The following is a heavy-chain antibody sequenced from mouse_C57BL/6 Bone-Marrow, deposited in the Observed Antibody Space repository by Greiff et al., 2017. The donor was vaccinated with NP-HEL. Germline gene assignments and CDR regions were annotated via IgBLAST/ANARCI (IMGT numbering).Heavy chain of an antibody. V-gene: IGHV10-1*01. CDR1: GFSFNTYA. J-gene: IGHJ2*01. CDR2: ISSKSNNYAS. CDR3: VRELGQRGYYFDY. Sequence: EVKLVESGGGLVQPKGSLKLSCAASGFSFNTYAMNWVRQAPGKGLEWVARISSKSNNYASYYAFSVKDRFTISRADSERILYLRMNKLKTEDTDMYNSVRELGQRGYYFDYWGQGTTLTVSS. D-gene: IGHD4-1*01.